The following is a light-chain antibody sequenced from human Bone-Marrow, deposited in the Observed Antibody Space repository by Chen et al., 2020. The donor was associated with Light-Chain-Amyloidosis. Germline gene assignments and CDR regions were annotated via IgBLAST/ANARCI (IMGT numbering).Light chain of an antibody. CDR3: QSADSSGTYEVI. V-gene: IGLV3-25*03. Sequence: SYELTQPPSVSVSPGQTARITCSGDDLPKKYAYWYQTKPGQAPVLVIHRDTERPTGISERFSGSSSGTTATLTISGVQAEDAADYHCQSADSSGTYEVIFGGGTKLTVL. CDR2: RDT. J-gene: IGLJ2*01. CDR1: DLPKKY.